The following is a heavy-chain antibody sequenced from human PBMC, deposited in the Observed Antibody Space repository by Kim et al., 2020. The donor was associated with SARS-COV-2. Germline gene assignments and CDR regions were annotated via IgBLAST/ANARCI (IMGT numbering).Heavy chain of an antibody. CDR1: GYTFTSYA. D-gene: IGHD3-16*01. V-gene: IGHV1-3*01. J-gene: IGHJ6*02. CDR3: ASDGAELMNYYYGMDV. CDR2: INAGNGNT. Sequence: ASVKVSCKASGYTFTSYAMHWVRQAPGQRLEWMGWINAGNGNTKYSQKFQGRVTITRDTSASTAYMELSSLRSEDTAVYYCASDGAELMNYYYGMDVWGQGTTVTVSS.